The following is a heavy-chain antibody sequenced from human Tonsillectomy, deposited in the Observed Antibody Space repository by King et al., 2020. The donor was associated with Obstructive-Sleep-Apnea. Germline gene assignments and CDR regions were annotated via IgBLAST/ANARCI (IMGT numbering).Heavy chain of an antibody. D-gene: IGHD3-22*01. J-gene: IGHJ6*02. CDR3: AKDRLGGYYDSSGNSLNGYYYYYGMDV. V-gene: IGHV3-23*04. CDR1: GFTFSSYA. CDR2: ISGSGGST. Sequence: VQLVESGGGLVQPGGSLRLSCAASGFTFSSYAMNWVRQAPGKGLEWVSSISGSGGSTYYADSVKGRFTIPRDNSKNPLYLQMNSPGAEDTAGYYCAKDRLGGYYDSSGNSLNGYYYYYGMDVWGQGTTVTVSS.